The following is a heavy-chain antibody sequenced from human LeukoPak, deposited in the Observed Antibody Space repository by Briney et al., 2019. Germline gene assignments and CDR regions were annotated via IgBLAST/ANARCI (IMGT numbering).Heavy chain of an antibody. CDR2: ISGSGGST. CDR3: AKVYSSGWYWVDY. V-gene: IGHV3-23*01. J-gene: IGHJ4*02. Sequence: PGGSLRLSCAASGFTFSSYVMSWVRQAPGKGLERVSGISGSGGSTNHADSVKGRFTISRDNSKNTLYLQMNSLRAEDTAEYYCAKVYSSGWYWVDYWGQGTLVTVSS. D-gene: IGHD6-19*01. CDR1: GFTFSSYV.